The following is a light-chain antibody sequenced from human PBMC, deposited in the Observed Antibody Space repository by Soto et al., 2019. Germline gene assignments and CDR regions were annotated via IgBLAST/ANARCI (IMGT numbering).Light chain of an antibody. CDR3: CSYAGSSTFVV. CDR1: SSDVGSYNL. Sequence: QSVLTQPASVSGSPGQSITISCTGTSSDVGSYNLVSWYQQHPGKAPKLMIYEVSKRPSRVSNRFSGSKSGNTASLTISGLQAEDEADYYCCSYAGSSTFVVFGGGTKVTVL. V-gene: IGLV2-23*02. CDR2: EVS. J-gene: IGLJ2*01.